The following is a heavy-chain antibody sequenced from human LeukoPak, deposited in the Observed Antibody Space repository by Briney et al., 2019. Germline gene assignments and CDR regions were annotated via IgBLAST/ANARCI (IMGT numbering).Heavy chain of an antibody. V-gene: IGHV3-7*01. CDR2: IKEDGSQK. Sequence: GGSLRLSCTASGFNFNSFWMSWVRQAPGKGLEWLANIKEDGSQKKYVDSVKGRFTISRDNVKKSLYLQMNSLRAEDTAVYYCARDLFLWGAFDIWGQGTMVTVSS. CDR3: ARDLFLWGAFDI. CDR1: GFNFNSFW. D-gene: IGHD2/OR15-2a*01. J-gene: IGHJ3*02.